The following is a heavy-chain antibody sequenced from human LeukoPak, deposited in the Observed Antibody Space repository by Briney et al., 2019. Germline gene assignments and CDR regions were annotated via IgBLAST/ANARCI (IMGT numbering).Heavy chain of an antibody. D-gene: IGHD6-19*01. CDR1: GGSFSGYY. CDR3: ARDLRSSGWFDI. J-gene: IGHJ5*02. CDR2: INHSGST. Sequence: SETLSLTCAVYGGSFSGYYWSWIRQPPGKGLEWIGEINHSGSTNYSPSLKSRVAMSVHTSKNQFSLKLSSVTAADTAIYYCARDLRSSGWFDIWGQGTLVTVSS. V-gene: IGHV4-34*01.